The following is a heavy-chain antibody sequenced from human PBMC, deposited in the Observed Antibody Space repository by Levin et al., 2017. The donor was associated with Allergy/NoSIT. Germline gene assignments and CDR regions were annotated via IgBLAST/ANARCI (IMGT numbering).Heavy chain of an antibody. V-gene: IGHV1-8*01. CDR3: ARGLLTARYSSGRESGY. CDR1: GYTFTSYD. J-gene: IGHJ4*02. Sequence: ASVKVSCKASGYTFTSYDINWVRQATGQGLEWMGWMNPNSGNTGYAQKFQGRVTMTRNTSISTAYMELSSLRSEDTAVYYCARGLLTARYSSGRESGYWGQGTLVTVSS. D-gene: IGHD6-19*01. CDR2: MNPNSGNT.